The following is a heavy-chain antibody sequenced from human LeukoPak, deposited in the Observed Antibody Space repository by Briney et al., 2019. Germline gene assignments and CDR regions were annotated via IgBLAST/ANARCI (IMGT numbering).Heavy chain of an antibody. Sequence: ASVKVSCKVSGYSLTDISIHWIREVPGRGLEWMGSFETEDGEPLYAQKFQGRVTMTEDTSTDTAYMELSSLRSVDTAVYYCASGNEVTLDGFAIWGQGTMVTVSS. V-gene: IGHV1-24*01. D-gene: IGHD2-8*01. CDR1: GYSLTDIS. CDR2: FETEDGEP. CDR3: ASGNEVTLDGFAI. J-gene: IGHJ3*02.